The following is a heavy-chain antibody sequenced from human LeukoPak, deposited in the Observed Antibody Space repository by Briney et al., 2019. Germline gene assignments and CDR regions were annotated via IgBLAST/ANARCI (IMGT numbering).Heavy chain of an antibody. V-gene: IGHV3-74*01. CDR3: ARGSWSAADTNIDY. J-gene: IGHJ4*02. CDR1: GFTFSSHW. CDR2: INSDGSRT. Sequence: QPGGSLRLSCAASGFTFSSHWMHWVRQGPGKGLVWVSRINSDGSRTTYADSVKGRFTISRDNAKNTLYLQMNTLRVEDTAVYYCARGSWSAADTNIDYWGQGTLVTVSS. D-gene: IGHD6-13*01.